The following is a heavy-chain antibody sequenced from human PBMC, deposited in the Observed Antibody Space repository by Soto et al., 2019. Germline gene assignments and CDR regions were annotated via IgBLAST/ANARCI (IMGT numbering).Heavy chain of an antibody. CDR2: ISYDGIDE. CDR1: GFIFTSFG. V-gene: IGHV3-30*18. Sequence: QVQLVESGGGVVQPGTSLKLSCATSGFIFTSFGMHWLRQAPGKGLEWVAVISYDGIDENYADSVKGRFAISRDKSKSTVYLHMNTLRVEDTAVYYCAKDFREMATVAPDVSWVQGTLVTVSS. D-gene: IGHD4-4*01. J-gene: IGHJ4*02. CDR3: AKDFREMATVAPDVS.